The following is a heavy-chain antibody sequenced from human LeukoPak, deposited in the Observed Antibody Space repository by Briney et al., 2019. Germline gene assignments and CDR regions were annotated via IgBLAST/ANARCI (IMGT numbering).Heavy chain of an antibody. Sequence: GSLRLSCVGSGFTFGNYPMNWVRQAPGKGLEWVAYISTTSTTILYADSVKGRFTISRDSANSSLFLQMNSLRVEDTALYFCARDGFKWADCWGQGTLVTVSS. CDR2: ISTTSTTI. J-gene: IGHJ4*02. D-gene: IGHD5-24*01. V-gene: IGHV3-48*01. CDR1: GFTFGNYP. CDR3: ARDGFKWADC.